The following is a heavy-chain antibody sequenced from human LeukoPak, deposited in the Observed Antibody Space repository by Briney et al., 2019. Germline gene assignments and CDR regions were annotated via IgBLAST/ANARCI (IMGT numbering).Heavy chain of an antibody. Sequence: GGSLRLSCAASGFSFSDSSMNWVRQAPGKGLEWVASISGSTTYIYYADSVKGRFTISRDNAMNSLYLQMNTLRAEDTAVYSCARDATRVDYTLLLQKYYFDYWGQGTLVTVSS. J-gene: IGHJ4*02. CDR1: GFSFSDSS. D-gene: IGHD4-11*01. CDR3: ARDATRVDYTLLLQKYYFDY. V-gene: IGHV3-21*06. CDR2: ISGSTTYI.